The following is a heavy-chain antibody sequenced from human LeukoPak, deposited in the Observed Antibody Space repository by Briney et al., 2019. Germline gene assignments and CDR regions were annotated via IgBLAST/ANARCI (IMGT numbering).Heavy chain of an antibody. CDR3: ARAVGASYSGTYFFDY. J-gene: IGHJ4*02. CDR2: ISSSSSYI. V-gene: IGHV3-21*01. CDR1: GFTFSSYS. Sequence: GGSLRLSCAASGFTFSSYSMTWVRQAPGKGLEWVSCISSSSSYIYYADSVKGRFTISRDNAKNSLYLQMSSLRVEDTAAYYCARAVGASYSGTYFFDYWGQGTLVTVSS. D-gene: IGHD1-26*01.